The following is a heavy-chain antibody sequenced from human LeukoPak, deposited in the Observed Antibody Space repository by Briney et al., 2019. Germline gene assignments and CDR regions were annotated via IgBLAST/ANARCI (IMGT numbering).Heavy chain of an antibody. CDR3: AKTKPTRGYSYGYDY. CDR2: ISGSGGST. D-gene: IGHD5-18*01. Sequence: PGGSLRLSCAAPGFTFSSYAMNWVRQAPGKGLEWVSGISGSGGSTYYAASVKGRFTISRDNSKNTLYLQMNSLRAEDTAVYYCAKTKPTRGYSYGYDYWGQGTLVTVSS. CDR1: GFTFSSYA. J-gene: IGHJ4*02. V-gene: IGHV3-23*01.